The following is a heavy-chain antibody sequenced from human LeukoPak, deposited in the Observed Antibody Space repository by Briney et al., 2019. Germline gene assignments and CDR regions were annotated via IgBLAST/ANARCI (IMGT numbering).Heavy chain of an antibody. CDR1: GFTFSSYW. CDR3: VRGDTYDYYYCYGMDV. V-gene: IGHV3-74*01. Sequence: GGCLRLSCAASGFTFSSYWMHWVRQTPEKGLVWVSRINNDGSSTRNADAVKGRFTISRDNAKNTLYLQMNSLRPEDTAVYYCVRGDTYDYYYCYGMDVWGQGTTVTVSS. J-gene: IGHJ6*02. D-gene: IGHD5-18*01. CDR2: INNDGSST.